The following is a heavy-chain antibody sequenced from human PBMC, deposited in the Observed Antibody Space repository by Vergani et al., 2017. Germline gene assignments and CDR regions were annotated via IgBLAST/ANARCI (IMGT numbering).Heavy chain of an antibody. V-gene: IGHV1-18*01. CDR2: ISAYNGDT. CDR3: ATHHGGSDAFDI. CDR1: GYTFTNYG. D-gene: IGHD3-16*01. Sequence: QVQLVQSGAEVKKPGASVKVSCKTSGYTFTNYGISWVRQAPGQGLEWMGWISAYNGDTKYAQKLQGRVTMTRDTSTSTGYMELSSLRSEDTAVYYCATHHGGSDAFDIWGQGTMVTVSS. J-gene: IGHJ3*02.